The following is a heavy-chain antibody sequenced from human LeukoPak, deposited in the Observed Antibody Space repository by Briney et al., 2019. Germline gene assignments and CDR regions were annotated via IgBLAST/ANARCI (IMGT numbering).Heavy chain of an antibody. D-gene: IGHD6-19*01. CDR3: ARVDSSGWFYFDN. V-gene: IGHV3-53*01. Sequence: GGSLRLSCAAPGFTVSRNYMSWVRQAPGKGLEWVSVIYSGGSTYFADSVKGRFTISRDNSKNTLYLQMNSLRAEDTAVYYCARVDSSGWFYFDNWGQGTLVTVSS. J-gene: IGHJ4*02. CDR2: IYSGGST. CDR1: GFTVSRNY.